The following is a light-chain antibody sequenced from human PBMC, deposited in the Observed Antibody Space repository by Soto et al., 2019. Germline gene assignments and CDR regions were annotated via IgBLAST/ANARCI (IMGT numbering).Light chain of an antibody. Sequence: QSVLTQPPSVSGSPGQSVAISCTGTSSDVGSYNRVSWYQQPPGAAPKLMIYEVSNRPSGVPDRFSGSKSGSTASLTISGLQSEDEADYYCDSYTSGSSYVFGTGTKVTVL. CDR2: EVS. CDR3: DSYTSGSSYV. V-gene: IGLV2-18*02. CDR1: SSDVGSYNR. J-gene: IGLJ1*01.